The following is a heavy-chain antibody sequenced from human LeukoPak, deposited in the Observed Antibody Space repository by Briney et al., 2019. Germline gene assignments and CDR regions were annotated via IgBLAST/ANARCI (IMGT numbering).Heavy chain of an antibody. CDR3: ASHYGSGFDS. CDR2: IYYSGST. V-gene: IGHV4-59*01. D-gene: IGHD3-10*01. J-gene: IGHJ4*02. CDR1: GGSISGYY. Sequence: SGTLTLTCSVSGGSISGYYWSWIRQPPGKGLEWIGYIYYSGSTNCNPSLKSRVTISVDTSKNQFSLKLSSVTAADTAVYYCASHYGSGFDSWGQGTRVTVSS.